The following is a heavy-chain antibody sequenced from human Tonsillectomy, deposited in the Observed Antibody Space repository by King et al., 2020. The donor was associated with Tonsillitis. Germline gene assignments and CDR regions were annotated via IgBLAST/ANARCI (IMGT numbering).Heavy chain of an antibody. J-gene: IGHJ3*02. CDR3: ARIESDYYDSSGYNDAFDI. CDR1: GFSLSTSGMC. CDR2: IDWDDDK. D-gene: IGHD3-22*01. Sequence: VTLKESGPALVKPTQTLTLTCTFSGFSLSTSGMCVSWIRQPPGKALEWLARIDWDDDKYYSTSLKTRLTISKDTSKNQVVLTMTNMDPVDTATYYCARIESDYYDSSGYNDAFDIWGQGTMVTVSS. V-gene: IGHV2-70*11.